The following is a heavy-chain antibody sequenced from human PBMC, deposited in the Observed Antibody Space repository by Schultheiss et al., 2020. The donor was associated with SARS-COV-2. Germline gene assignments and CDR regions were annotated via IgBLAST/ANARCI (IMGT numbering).Heavy chain of an antibody. D-gene: IGHD3-22*01. CDR2: SNAGNGNT. CDR1: GYTFTSYA. CDR3: ARASGSGYVDAFDI. V-gene: IGHV1-3*02. J-gene: IGHJ3*02. Sequence: ASVKVSCKASGYTFTSYAMHWVRQAPGQRLEWMGWSNAGNGNTKYSQEFQGRVTITRDTSASTAYMELSSLRSEDMAVYYCARASGSGYVDAFDIWGQGTMVTVSS.